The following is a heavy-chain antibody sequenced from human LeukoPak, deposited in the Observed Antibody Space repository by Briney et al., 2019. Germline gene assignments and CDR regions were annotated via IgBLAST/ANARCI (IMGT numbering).Heavy chain of an antibody. CDR3: ARERGGEMEYYFDY. CDR1: GFTFSSYG. D-gene: IGHD5-24*01. V-gene: IGHV3-33*01. J-gene: IGHJ4*02. CDR2: IWYDGSNK. Sequence: GRSLRLSCAASGFTFSSYGMHWVRQAPGKGLEWVAVIWYDGSNKYYADSVKGRFTVSRDNSKNTLYLQMNSLRAEDTAVYYCARERGGEMEYYFDYWGQGTLVTVSS.